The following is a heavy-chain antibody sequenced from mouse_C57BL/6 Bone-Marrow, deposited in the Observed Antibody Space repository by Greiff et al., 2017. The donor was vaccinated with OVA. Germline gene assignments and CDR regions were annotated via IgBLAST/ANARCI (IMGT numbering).Heavy chain of an antibody. J-gene: IGHJ2*01. CDR3: TTYRY. V-gene: IGHV14-4*01. CDR2: IDPENGDT. Sequence: VHVKQSGAELVRPGASVKLSCTASGFNIKDDYMHWVKERPEHGLEWIGWIDPENGDTEYASKFQGKATITADTSSKTVYLHLSSLTSEDTAVYYCTTYRYWGQGTTLTVSS. CDR1: GFNIKDDY.